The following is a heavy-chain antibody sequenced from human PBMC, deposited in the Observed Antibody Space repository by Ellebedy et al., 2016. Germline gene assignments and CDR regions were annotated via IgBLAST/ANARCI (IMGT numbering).Heavy chain of an antibody. V-gene: IGHV3-64*04. Sequence: GESLKISXSASGFTFSSYAMHWVRQAPGKGLEYVSAISSNGGSTYYADSVKGRFTISRDNSKNTLYLQMNSLRAEDTAVYYCARSLTRRYDILTGYLDYYYGMDVWGQGTTVTVSS. D-gene: IGHD3-9*01. CDR3: ARSLTRRYDILTGYLDYYYGMDV. CDR2: ISSNGGST. CDR1: GFTFSSYA. J-gene: IGHJ6*02.